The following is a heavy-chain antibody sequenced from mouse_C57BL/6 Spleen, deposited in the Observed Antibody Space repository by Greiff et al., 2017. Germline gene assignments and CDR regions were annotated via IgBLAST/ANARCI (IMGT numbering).Heavy chain of an antibody. CDR3: TRGRSSYGYFDV. J-gene: IGHJ1*03. D-gene: IGHD1-1*01. CDR1: GFTFSSYA. Sequence: DVKLVESGAGLVKPGGSLKLSCAASGFTFSSYAMSWVRQTPEKRLEWVAYISSGGDYIYYADTVKGRFTISRDNARNTLYLQMSSLKSEDTAMYYCTRGRSSYGYFDVWGTGTTVTVSS. CDR2: ISSGGDYI. V-gene: IGHV5-9-1*02.